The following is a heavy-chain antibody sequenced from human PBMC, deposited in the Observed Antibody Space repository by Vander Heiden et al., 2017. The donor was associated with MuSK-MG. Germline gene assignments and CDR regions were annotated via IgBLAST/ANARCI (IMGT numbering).Heavy chain of an antibody. V-gene: IGHV2-5*02. CDR3: AHRRAYGSGSYYNVRWFDP. D-gene: IGHD3-10*01. Sequence: QITLKESGPTLVKPTQTPTLTCTFPGFSLSTSAVGVGWIRQPPGKALEWLALIYWDDDKRYSPSLKSRLTITKDTSKNQVVLTMTNMDPVDTATYYCAHRRAYGSGSYYNVRWFDPWGQGTLVTVSS. J-gene: IGHJ5*02. CDR1: GFSLSTSAVG. CDR2: IYWDDDK.